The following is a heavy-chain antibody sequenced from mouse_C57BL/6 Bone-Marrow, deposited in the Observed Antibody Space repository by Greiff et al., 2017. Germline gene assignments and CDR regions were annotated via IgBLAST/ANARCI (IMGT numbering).Heavy chain of an antibody. J-gene: IGHJ1*03. Sequence: VQLQQSGAELVRPGASVKLSCTASGFNFKDYYMHWVKQRPEQGLEWIGRIDPEDGDTEYAPKFQGKATMTADTSSNTAYLQLSSLTSEDTAVYYCTYYYGSSYWYFDVWGTGTTVTVSS. CDR2: IDPEDGDT. CDR3: TYYYGSSYWYFDV. CDR1: GFNFKDYY. V-gene: IGHV14-1*01. D-gene: IGHD1-1*01.